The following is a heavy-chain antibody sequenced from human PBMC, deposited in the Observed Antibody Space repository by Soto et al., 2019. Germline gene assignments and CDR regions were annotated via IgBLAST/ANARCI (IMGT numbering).Heavy chain of an antibody. J-gene: IGHJ1*01. Sequence: QVQLVQSGTEVKKPGSSVKVSCKASGDTFSDFDISWVRQAPGQGLEWMGGIIPRFGTATYAQKFQGRLTISADKSTTTGQMELSSLRSDDTAIYYCARRSYGNSAYYTYFQHWGQGTLVTVS. D-gene: IGHD3-22*01. CDR1: GDTFSDFD. V-gene: IGHV1-69*06. CDR3: ARRSYGNSAYYTYFQH. CDR2: IIPRFGTA.